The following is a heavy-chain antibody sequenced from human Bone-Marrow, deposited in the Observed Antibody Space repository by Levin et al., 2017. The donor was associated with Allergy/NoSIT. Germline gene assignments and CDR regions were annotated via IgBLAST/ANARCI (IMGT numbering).Heavy chain of an antibody. V-gene: IGHV4-61*01. Sequence: PSETLSLTCTVSGDSVSSSNNYWSWIRQPPGKGPEWIGYISNSGSANYNPSFKSRVAIFVATSKNQFSLNLNSVTAADTAVYYCARANYDILTGYYSGGFYYMDVWGEGTTVTVSS. CDR2: ISNSGSA. D-gene: IGHD3-9*01. CDR3: ARANYDILTGYYSGGFYYMDV. CDR1: GDSVSSSNNY. J-gene: IGHJ6*03.